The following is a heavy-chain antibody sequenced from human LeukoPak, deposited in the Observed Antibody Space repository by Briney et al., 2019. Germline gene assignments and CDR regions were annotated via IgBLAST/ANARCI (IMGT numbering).Heavy chain of an antibody. D-gene: IGHD2-15*01. V-gene: IGHV3-23*01. Sequence: GGSLRLSCAASEFTFSSYAMSWVRQAPGKGLEWVSAISGSGGSTYYADSVKGRFTISRDNSKNTLYLQMNSLRAEDTAVYYCARDMYCSGGSCYPFDYWGQGTLVTVSS. J-gene: IGHJ4*02. CDR3: ARDMYCSGGSCYPFDY. CDR2: ISGSGGST. CDR1: EFTFSSYA.